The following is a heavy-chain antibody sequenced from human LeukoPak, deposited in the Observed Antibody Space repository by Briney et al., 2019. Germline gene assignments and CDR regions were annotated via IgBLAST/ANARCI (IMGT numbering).Heavy chain of an antibody. J-gene: IGHJ4*02. V-gene: IGHV3-48*01. CDR1: GFTFSSYS. CDR2: ISSSSSTI. Sequence: PGGSLRLSCAASGFTFSSYSMNWVRQAPGKGLEWVSYISSSSSTIYYADSVKGRFTISRDNAKNSLYLQMNSLRAEDTAVYYCAREEIVVPAAAEYYFDYWGQGTLVTVSS. CDR3: AREEIVVPAAAEYYFDY. D-gene: IGHD2-2*01.